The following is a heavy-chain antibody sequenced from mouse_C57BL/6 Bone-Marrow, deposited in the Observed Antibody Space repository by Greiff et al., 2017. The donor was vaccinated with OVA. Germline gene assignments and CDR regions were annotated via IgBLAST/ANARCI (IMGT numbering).Heavy chain of an antibody. CDR3: ARGVTTVVADWYFDV. CDR2: IYPGSGNT. V-gene: IGHV1-76*01. CDR1: GYTFTDYY. D-gene: IGHD1-1*01. J-gene: IGHJ1*03. Sequence: VQLQQSGAELVRPGASVKLSCKASGYTFTDYYINWVKQRPGQGLEWIARIYPGSGNTYYNEKFTGKATLTAEKSSSTAYMQLSSLTSEDSAVYFCARGVTTVVADWYFDVWGTGTTVTVAS.